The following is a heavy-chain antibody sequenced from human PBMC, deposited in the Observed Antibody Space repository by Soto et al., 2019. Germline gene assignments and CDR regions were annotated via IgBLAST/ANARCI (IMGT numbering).Heavy chain of an antibody. CDR1: GGSFTGYY. V-gene: IGHV4-34*01. CDR2: INHSGST. J-gene: IGHJ4*02. Sequence: ASETLSLTCAGYGGSFTGYYWSWIRQPPGKGLEWIGEINHSGSTNYNPSLKSRVTISVDTSKNQFSLKLSSVTAADTAVYYCARDRFLIRDSSSWYHSQFDDWGQGTLVTVSS. CDR3: ARDRFLIRDSSSWYHSQFDD. D-gene: IGHD6-13*01.